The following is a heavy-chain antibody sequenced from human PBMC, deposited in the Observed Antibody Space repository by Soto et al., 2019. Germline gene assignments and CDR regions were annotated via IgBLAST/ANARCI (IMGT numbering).Heavy chain of an antibody. D-gene: IGHD2-21*01. CDR3: ARGNDWKSSTFDI. V-gene: IGHV4-59*01. Sequence: QVQLQESGPGLVKPLETVSLTCTVSGGSLIDDYWNWIRQPPGKGLEWIGYVYSSGSTNYNPSLKSRVTISVDRSKTQFSLKLSPVTAADTAVYYCARGNDWKSSTFDIWGHGKMVSVPS. CDR2: VYSSGST. J-gene: IGHJ3*02. CDR1: GGSLIDDY.